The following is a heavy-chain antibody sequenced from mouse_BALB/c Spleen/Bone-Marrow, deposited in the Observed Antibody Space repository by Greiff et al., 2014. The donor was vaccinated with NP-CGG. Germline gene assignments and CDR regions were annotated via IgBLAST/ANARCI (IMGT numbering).Heavy chain of an antibody. CDR2: IDPGNGNT. V-gene: IGHV14-3*02. J-gene: IGHJ4*01. CDR1: GFNIKDTY. CDR3: ASEIFLYGNFHLDY. D-gene: IGHD2-10*02. Sequence: EVQLQQSGAELVKPGASVKMSCTASGFNIKDTYMHWVKQRPEQGLEWIGRIDPGNGNTKYDPKFQGKATITADTSSNTAYLQPSSLPSEDTAVDYCASEIFLYGNFHLDYWGQGTSVTVSS.